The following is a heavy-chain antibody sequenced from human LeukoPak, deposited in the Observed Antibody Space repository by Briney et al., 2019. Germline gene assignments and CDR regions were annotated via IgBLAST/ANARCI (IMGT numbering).Heavy chain of an antibody. J-gene: IGHJ4*02. Sequence: GGSLRLSCAASGLTFSTYAMTWVRQAPGKGLDRVSGISGDGDNTKYADSAKGRFTISRDNSKNTLYLQMNSLRAEDTAIYYCAKVVKYYYVSRNYDLYYFEYWGQGTLVTVSS. D-gene: IGHD3-10*01. CDR3: AKVVKYYYVSRNYDLYYFEY. CDR2: ISGDGDNT. CDR1: GLTFSTYA. V-gene: IGHV3-23*01.